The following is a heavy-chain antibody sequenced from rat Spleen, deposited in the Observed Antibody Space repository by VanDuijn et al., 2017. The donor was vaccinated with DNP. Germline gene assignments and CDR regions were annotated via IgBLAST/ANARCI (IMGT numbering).Heavy chain of an antibody. D-gene: IGHD5-1*01. V-gene: IGHV5-7*01. CDR2: ISFDGSAT. Sequence: EVQLVESDGGLVQPGRSLKLSCAASGFTFSDYHMAWVRQAPTKGLEWVTTISFDGSATSYRDSVKGRFTVSSDNAKSTLYLQMDSLRSEDTATYYCTRPGSPYYFDHWGQGVMVTVSS. CDR3: TRPGSPYYFDH. J-gene: IGHJ2*01. CDR1: GFTFSDYH.